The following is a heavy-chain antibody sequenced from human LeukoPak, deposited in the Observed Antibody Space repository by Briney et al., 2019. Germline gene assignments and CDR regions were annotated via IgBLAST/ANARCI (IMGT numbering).Heavy chain of an antibody. CDR2: INPNSGGT. V-gene: IGHV1-2*04. CDR1: GYTFTGYY. J-gene: IGHJ4*02. Sequence: ASVEVSCKASGYTFTGYYMHWVRQAPGQGLEWMGWINPNSGGTNYAQKFQGWVTMTRDTSISTAYMELSRLRSDDTAVYYCARSLWYSSGWYLDYWGQGTLVTVSS. D-gene: IGHD6-19*01. CDR3: ARSLWYSSGWYLDY.